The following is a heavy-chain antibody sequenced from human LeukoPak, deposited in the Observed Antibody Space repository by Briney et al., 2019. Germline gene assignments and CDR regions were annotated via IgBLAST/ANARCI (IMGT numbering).Heavy chain of an antibody. CDR2: INPGGGST. CDR3: ARDSPISGSYYGGLGY. J-gene: IGHJ4*02. V-gene: IGHV1-46*01. D-gene: IGHD1-26*01. CDR1: GYIFSSYY. Sequence: GASVKVSCKASGYIFSSYYMNWVRQAPGQGLEWMGIINPGGGSTSYAQKFQGRVTMTRDTSTSTVYMELSSLRSEDTAVYYCARDSPISGSYYGGLGYWGQGTLVTVSS.